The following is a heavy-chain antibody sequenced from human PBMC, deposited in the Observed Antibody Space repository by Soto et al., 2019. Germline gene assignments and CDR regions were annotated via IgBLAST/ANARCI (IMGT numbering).Heavy chain of an antibody. D-gene: IGHD3-3*01. CDR2: INHSGRT. CDR3: ATGRPRHITIFEIVVREYDWFDP. Sequence: SETLSLTCAVYGGAFSDYYWSWIRQAPGKGLEWIGEINHSGRTKYNPSLKSRLTISIDTSKNQFSLKLSSVTVADTAVYYCATGRPRHITIFEIVVREYDWFDPWGQGTLVSVS. J-gene: IGHJ5*02. V-gene: IGHV4-34*01. CDR1: GGAFSDYY.